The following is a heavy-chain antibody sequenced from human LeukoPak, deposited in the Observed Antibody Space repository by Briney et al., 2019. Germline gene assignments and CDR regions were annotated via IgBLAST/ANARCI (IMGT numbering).Heavy chain of an antibody. CDR2: ISGSGGST. J-gene: IGHJ4*02. CDR3: AKDLFGGSGSYPLFYFDY. V-gene: IGHV3-23*01. D-gene: IGHD3-10*01. CDR1: GFGFSNYA. Sequence: GGSLRLSCAASGFGFSNYAMSWVRQAPGKGLEWVSGISGSGGSTYYADSVKGRFTISRDNSKKMMYLQMNSLRAEDTAVYYCAKDLFGGSGSYPLFYFDYWGQGTLVTVSS.